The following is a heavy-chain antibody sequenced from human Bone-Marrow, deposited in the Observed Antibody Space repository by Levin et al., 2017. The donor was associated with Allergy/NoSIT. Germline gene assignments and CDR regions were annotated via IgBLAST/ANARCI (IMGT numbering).Heavy chain of an antibody. CDR2: ISSSSSTK. D-gene: IGHD3-22*01. CDR3: VRGWGYDSSGSFFNYAFDL. J-gene: IGHJ3*01. Sequence: GESLKISCAAFGFTFAKYSMNWVRQAPGKGLEWILYISSSSSTKYYADSVKGRFTISRDTAKNSLYLQMDSLRDEDTAVYYCVRGWGYDSSGSFFNYAFDLWGQGTMVTVSS. CDR1: GFTFAKYS. V-gene: IGHV3-48*02.